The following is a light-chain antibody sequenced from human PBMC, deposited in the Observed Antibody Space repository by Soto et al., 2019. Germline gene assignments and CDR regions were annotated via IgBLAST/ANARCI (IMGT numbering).Light chain of an antibody. CDR2: DAS. Sequence: EIVLTQSPGTLSLSPGERATLSCRASQSVNNNYLGWYQQKPGQAPRLLIYDASNRATGIPDRFSGSGSGTDFTLTISRLEPEDFATYYCQQSYSTPRTFGQGTKLEIK. V-gene: IGKV3D-20*02. CDR3: QQSYSTPRT. J-gene: IGKJ2*01. CDR1: QSVNNNY.